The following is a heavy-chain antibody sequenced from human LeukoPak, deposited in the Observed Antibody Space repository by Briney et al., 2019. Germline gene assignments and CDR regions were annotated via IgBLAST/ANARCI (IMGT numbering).Heavy chain of an antibody. J-gene: IGHJ5*02. V-gene: IGHV3-53*01. Sequence: PGGSLRLSCVTSGFTVSSNYMSWVRQAPGKGLEWVSAIYSGGSTYYADYVKGRFTTSRDTSKNTLYLQMNSLRAADTAVYYCARDWVGGFDPWGQGTLVTVSS. CDR3: ARDWVGGFDP. CDR2: IYSGGST. CDR1: GFTVSSNY. D-gene: IGHD3-16*01.